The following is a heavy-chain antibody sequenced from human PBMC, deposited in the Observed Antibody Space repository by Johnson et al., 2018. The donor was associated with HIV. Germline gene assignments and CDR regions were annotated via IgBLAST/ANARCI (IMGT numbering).Heavy chain of an antibody. D-gene: IGHD6-13*01. J-gene: IGHJ3*02. CDR2: ISWNSGSI. V-gene: IGHV3-9*01. CDR3: AKDKGYSSSWYVDAFDI. Sequence: VQLVESGGGLVQPGRSLRLSCAASGFTFDDYAMHWVRQAPGKGLEWVSGISWNSGSIGYADSVKGRFTISRDNAKNSLYLQMNSLRAEDTALYYCAKDKGYSSSWYVDAFDIWGQGTMVTVSS. CDR1: GFTFDDYA.